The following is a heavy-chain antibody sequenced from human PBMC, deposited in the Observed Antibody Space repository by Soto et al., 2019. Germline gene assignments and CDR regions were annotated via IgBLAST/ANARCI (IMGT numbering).Heavy chain of an antibody. V-gene: IGHV3-33*01. CDR2: IWYDGSNK. D-gene: IGHD3-3*01. J-gene: IGHJ4*02. CDR3: AREKTTGFLEWLSLE. Sequence: GGSLRLSCAASGFTFSSYVMHWVRQAPGKGLEWVAVIWYDGSNKYYADSVKGRFTISRDNSKNTLYLQMNSLRAEDTAVYYWAREKTTGFLEWLSLEWGQGTLVTVSS. CDR1: GFTFSSYV.